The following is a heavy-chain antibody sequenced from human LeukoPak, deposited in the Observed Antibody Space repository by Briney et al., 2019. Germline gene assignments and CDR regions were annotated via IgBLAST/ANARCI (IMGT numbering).Heavy chain of an antibody. CDR1: GYTFTGYY. D-gene: IGHD6-19*01. Sequence: ASMKVSCKASGYTFTGYYMHWVRQAPGQGLEWMGWINPNSGGTDYAQRFQGRVTMTRDTSISTAYMELSRLRSDDTAVYYCARGPSSGWFLSQFDYWGQGTLVTVSS. V-gene: IGHV1-2*02. J-gene: IGHJ4*02. CDR3: ARGPSSGWFLSQFDY. CDR2: INPNSGGT.